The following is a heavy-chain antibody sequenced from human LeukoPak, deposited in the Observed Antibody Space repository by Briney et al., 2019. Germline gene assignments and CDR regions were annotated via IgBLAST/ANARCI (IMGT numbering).Heavy chain of an antibody. V-gene: IGHV3-33*01. CDR3: EREYYGSGNYRYFGLDV. CDR2: IWYDGSNK. J-gene: IGHJ6*02. CDR1: GFTFRSYG. D-gene: IGHD3-10*01. Sequence: AGRSLRLSCAASGFTFRSYGMHWVRQAPGKGLEWVAVIWYDGSNKYYADSVKGRFTISRDNSKNTLYLQMNSLRAEDTAVYSCEREYYGSGNYRYFGLDVWGQGTTVTVSS.